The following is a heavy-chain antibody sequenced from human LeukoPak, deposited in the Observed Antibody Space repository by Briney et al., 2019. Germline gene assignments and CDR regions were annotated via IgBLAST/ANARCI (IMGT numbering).Heavy chain of an antibody. V-gene: IGHV1-18*01. J-gene: IGHJ4*02. Sequence: GASVKVSCKASGYTFTSYGISWVRQAPGQGLEWMGWISAYNGNTNYAQKLHGRVTTTTDTYTSTAYLELRSMTSDDTAVYYRARGGNSLDYWGQGTLVTVSS. D-gene: IGHD4-23*01. CDR3: ARGGNSLDY. CDR2: ISAYNGNT. CDR1: GYTFTSYG.